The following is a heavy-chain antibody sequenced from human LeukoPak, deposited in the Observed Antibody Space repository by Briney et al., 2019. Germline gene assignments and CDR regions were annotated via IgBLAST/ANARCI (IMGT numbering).Heavy chain of an antibody. CDR1: GYTFTGYY. V-gene: IGHV1-2*02. D-gene: IGHD3-10*01. CDR3: ARVDLLWFGELQFDY. J-gene: IGHJ4*02. CDR2: INPNSGGT. Sequence: ASVKVSCKASGYTFTGYYMHWVRQAPGRGLEWMGWINPNSGGTNYAQKFQGRVTMTRDTSISTAYMELSRLRSDDTAVYYCARVDLLWFGELQFDYWGQGTLVTVSS.